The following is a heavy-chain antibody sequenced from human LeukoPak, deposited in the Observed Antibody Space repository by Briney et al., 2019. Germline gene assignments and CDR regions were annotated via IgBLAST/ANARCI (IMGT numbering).Heavy chain of an antibody. CDR3: APGHSYGYDY. D-gene: IGHD5-18*01. CDR2: INRDGSTT. Sequence: HTGGSLRLSCAASGFTFSNYWVHWVRQAPGKGLVWVSRINRDGSTTKYADSVKGRFTISRDDAKKTLDLQMNNLKVDDTAVYYCAPGHSYGYDYWGQGTLVTVSS. J-gene: IGHJ4*02. V-gene: IGHV3-74*03. CDR1: GFTFSNYW.